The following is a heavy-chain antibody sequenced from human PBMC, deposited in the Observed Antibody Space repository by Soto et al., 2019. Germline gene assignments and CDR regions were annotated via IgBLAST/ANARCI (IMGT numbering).Heavy chain of an antibody. J-gene: IGHJ4*02. CDR3: ARYPNAGLADY. V-gene: IGHV3-30*01. D-gene: IGHD6-13*01. CDR1: GFIFNRYA. Sequence: QVQLVQSGGGVVLPGASLRLSCAASGFIFNRYAFHWVRQAPGKGLGWGAGISYDGSSQYYGDSVKGRFTISRDNSNNTLFLHLTSLRPEDTAVYYCARYPNAGLADYWGQGTLVTVSS. CDR2: ISYDGSSQ.